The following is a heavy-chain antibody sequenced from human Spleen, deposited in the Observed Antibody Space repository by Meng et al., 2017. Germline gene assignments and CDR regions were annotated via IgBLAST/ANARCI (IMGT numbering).Heavy chain of an antibody. Sequence: GESLKISCAASGFTFSSYWMSWVRQAPGKGLEWVANIKQDGSVKYYVDSVKGRFTISRDNSKNTLYLQMNSLRAEDTAVYYRARDPTAPQQWPPPYGMDVWGQGTTVTVSS. J-gene: IGHJ6*02. V-gene: IGHV3-7*01. CDR3: ARDPTAPQQWPPPYGMDV. D-gene: IGHD6-19*01. CDR1: GFTFSSYW. CDR2: IKQDGSVK.